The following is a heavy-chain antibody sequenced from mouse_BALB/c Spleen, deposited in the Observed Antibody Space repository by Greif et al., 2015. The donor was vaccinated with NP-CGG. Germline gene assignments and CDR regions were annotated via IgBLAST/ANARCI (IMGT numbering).Heavy chain of an antibody. J-gene: IGHJ3*01. V-gene: IGHV5-12*02. D-gene: IGHD1-1*01. CDR3: ARGSSYAWFAY. Sequence: EVKLVESGGGLVQPGGSLKLSCATSGFTFSDCYMYWVRQTPEKRLEWVAYISNGGGSTYYPDTVKGRFTISRDNAKNTLYLQMSRLKSEDTAMYYCARGSSYAWFAYWGQGTLVTVSA. CDR2: ISNGGGST. CDR1: GFTFSDCY.